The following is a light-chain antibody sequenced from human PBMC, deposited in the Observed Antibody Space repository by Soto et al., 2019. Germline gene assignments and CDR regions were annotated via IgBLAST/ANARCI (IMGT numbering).Light chain of an antibody. J-gene: IGKJ5*01. CDR2: AAS. CDR1: QSMSSY. Sequence: DIQLTQSPSSLSASVGDRVTITFPSSQSMSSYLNWYQQKPGKAPKLLIYAASSLQSGVPSRFSARGSGTDFTLTISTLQPEDSATYYCLQSYSSALTFGQGTRLASK. V-gene: IGKV1-39*01. CDR3: LQSYSSALT.